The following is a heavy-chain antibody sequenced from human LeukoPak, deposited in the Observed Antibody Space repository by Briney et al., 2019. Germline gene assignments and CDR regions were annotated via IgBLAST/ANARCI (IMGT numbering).Heavy chain of an antibody. CDR2: IYYSGST. Sequence: SETLSLTCTVTGASIRNYYWSWIQQSPGKGLEWIGYIYYSGSTNYNPSLESRVAMSVDTSKNQFSLRLSSVTAADTAIYYCARRYSRTWYVGFFDPWGQGTLVTVSS. CDR1: GASIRNYY. CDR3: ARRYSRTWYVGFFDP. D-gene: IGHD6-13*01. V-gene: IGHV4-59*08. J-gene: IGHJ5*02.